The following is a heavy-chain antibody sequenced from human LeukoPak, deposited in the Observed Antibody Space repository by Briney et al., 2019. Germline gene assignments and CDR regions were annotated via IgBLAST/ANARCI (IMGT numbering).Heavy chain of an antibody. CDR3: ARRVSGDYGHWFDP. CDR1: GGSVSSGNYY. CDR2: NSYSGSA. D-gene: IGHD4-17*01. Sequence: SETLSLTCTVSGGSVSSGNYYWTWIRQPPGKGLEWIGYNSYSGSANYNPSLKSRVTILLDTSKDQFSLKLSSVTAADAAIYSCARRVSGDYGHWFDPWGQGTLVTVSS. V-gene: IGHV4-61*01. J-gene: IGHJ5*02.